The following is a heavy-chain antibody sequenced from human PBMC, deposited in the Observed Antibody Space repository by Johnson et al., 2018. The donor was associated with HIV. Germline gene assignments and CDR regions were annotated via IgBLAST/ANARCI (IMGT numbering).Heavy chain of an antibody. J-gene: IGHJ3*02. CDR3: AKDITGTDHAFDI. CDR1: GFTFSSYD. CDR2: ISGSGGST. Sequence: VQLVESGGGLVQPGGSLRLSCAASGFTFSSYDMHWVRQATGKGLEWVSAISGSGGSTYYAESVKGRFTISRDNSKNTLYLQMNSLRAEDTAVYYCAKDITGTDHAFDIWGQGTMVTVSS. V-gene: IGHV3-23*04. D-gene: IGHD1-20*01.